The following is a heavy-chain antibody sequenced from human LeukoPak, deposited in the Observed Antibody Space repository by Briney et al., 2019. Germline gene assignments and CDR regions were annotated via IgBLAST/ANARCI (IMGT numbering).Heavy chain of an antibody. J-gene: IGHJ6*02. D-gene: IGHD6-6*01. Sequence: SVKVSCKASGGTFSSYAISWVRQAPGQGLEWMGGIIPIFGTANYAQKFQGRVTITADESTSTAYMELSSLRSEDTAVYYCARGGANSSSWWVGDLDYYGMDVWGQGTTATVSS. CDR2: IIPIFGTA. CDR1: GGTFSSYA. V-gene: IGHV1-69*13. CDR3: ARGGANSSSWWVGDLDYYGMDV.